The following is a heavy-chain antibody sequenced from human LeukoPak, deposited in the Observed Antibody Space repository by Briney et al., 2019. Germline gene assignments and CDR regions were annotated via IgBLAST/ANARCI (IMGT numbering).Heavy chain of an antibody. CDR1: GDSMNEYY. J-gene: IGHJ4*02. V-gene: IGHV4-59*12. D-gene: IGHD5-12*01. Sequence: SETLSLTCTVSGDSMNEYYWSWVRQPPGKGLELIGYVFYTGRTNYRPSLKNRVTISLDTSKNQFSLKLSSVTAADTAVYYCAKSNGYGLIDYWGQGTLVTASS. CDR2: VFYTGRT. CDR3: AKSNGYGLIDY.